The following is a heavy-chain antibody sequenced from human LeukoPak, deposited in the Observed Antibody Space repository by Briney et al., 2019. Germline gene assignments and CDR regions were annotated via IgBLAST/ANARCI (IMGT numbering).Heavy chain of an antibody. V-gene: IGHV3-7*01. D-gene: IGHD6-19*01. CDR2: IKQDGREK. J-gene: IGHJ6*03. Sequence: PGGCLRPACAPAAFTVGSYWIRSVRQAPGEGQECVANIKQDGREKYYVDSVKGRFTISRDNAKNSLYLQMNSLRAEDTAVYYCARDRSGQWLVPLGYYYYMDVWGKGTTVTVSS. CDR1: AFTVGSYW. CDR3: ARDRSGQWLVPLGYYYYMDV.